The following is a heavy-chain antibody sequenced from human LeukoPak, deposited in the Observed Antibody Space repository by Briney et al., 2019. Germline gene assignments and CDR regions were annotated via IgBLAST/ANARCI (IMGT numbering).Heavy chain of an antibody. CDR2: ISSASGSI. D-gene: IGHD5-18*01. V-gene: IGHV3-48*01. Sequence: GGSLRLSCAASGFTFSSYSMNWVRQAPGKGLEWVSYISSASGSIYYADSVKGRFTVSRDNAKNSLYLQMNSLSAGDTAVYYCARDHGSYGYWDAFDIWGQGTMVTVSS. J-gene: IGHJ3*02. CDR1: GFTFSSYS. CDR3: ARDHGSYGYWDAFDI.